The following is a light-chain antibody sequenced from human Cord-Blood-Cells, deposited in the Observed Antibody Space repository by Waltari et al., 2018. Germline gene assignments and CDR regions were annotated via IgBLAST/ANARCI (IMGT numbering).Light chain of an antibody. CDR2: DVS. J-gene: IGLJ2*01. V-gene: IGLV2-14*01. CDR1: SSDVGGYNY. Sequence: QSALTQPASVSGSPGQSSTISCTGTSSDVGGYNYGSWYQQHSGKAPKLMIYDVSNRPSGVANRFSGSKSGNTASLTIAGLQAEDEADYYCSSYTSSSTVVFGGGTKLTVL. CDR3: SSYTSSSTVV.